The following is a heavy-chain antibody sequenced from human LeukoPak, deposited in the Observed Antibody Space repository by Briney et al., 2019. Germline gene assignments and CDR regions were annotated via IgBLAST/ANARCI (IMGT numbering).Heavy chain of an antibody. Sequence: GGSLRLSCAASGFTFSNAWMSWVRQAPGKGLEWVGRIKSKTDGGTTDYAAPVKGRFTISRDDSKNTLYLQMNSLKTEDTAVYYCLRDWYGSGSYWQIRESYFDYWGQGTLVTVSS. V-gene: IGHV3-15*01. CDR3: LRDWYGSGSYWQIRESYFDY. J-gene: IGHJ4*02. D-gene: IGHD3-10*01. CDR1: GFTFSNAW. CDR2: IKSKTDGGTT.